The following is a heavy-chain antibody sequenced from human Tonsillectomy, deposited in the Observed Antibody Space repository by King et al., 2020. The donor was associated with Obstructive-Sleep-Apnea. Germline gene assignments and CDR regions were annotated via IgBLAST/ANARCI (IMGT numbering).Heavy chain of an antibody. CDR1: GFTFSIYN. Sequence: VQLVESGGGLVQPGGSLRLSCAASGFTFSIYNMNWVRQAPGKGLEWVSHISYIRGNIYYADSVKGRFTISRDNANNSLYLQMNSLRADDTAVYYCALAGWDVWGQGTTVTVSS. CDR2: ISYIRGNI. CDR3: ALAGWDV. J-gene: IGHJ6*02. V-gene: IGHV3-48*04.